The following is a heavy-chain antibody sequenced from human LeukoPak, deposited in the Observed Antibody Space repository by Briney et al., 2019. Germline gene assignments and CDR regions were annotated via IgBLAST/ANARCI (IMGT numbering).Heavy chain of an antibody. D-gene: IGHD3-10*01. Sequence: SETLSLTCAVYGGSFSGYYWSWIRQPPGKGLEWIGEINHSGSTNYNPSLKSQVTISVDTSKNQFSLKLSSVTAADTAVYNCARGFDYYGSGSYYLSAFDIWGQGTMVTVSS. CDR2: INHSGST. CDR1: GGSFSGYY. J-gene: IGHJ3*02. CDR3: ARGFDYYGSGSYYLSAFDI. V-gene: IGHV4-34*01.